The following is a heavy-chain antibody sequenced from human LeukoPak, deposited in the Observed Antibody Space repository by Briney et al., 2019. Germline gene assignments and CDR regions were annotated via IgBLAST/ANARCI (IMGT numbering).Heavy chain of an antibody. V-gene: IGHV3-7*01. CDR3: ARYCSSASRGDLDS. Sequence: PGGSLTLSCAASGFTFNTYWMAWVRQTPGKGLQWVAGIKGDGSATNYVDSVKGRFTISRDNAKNLLYLQMNSLRSEDTAVFYCARYCSSASRGDLDSWGQGTQVNVSS. J-gene: IGHJ4*02. D-gene: IGHD2-2*01. CDR1: GFTFNTYW. CDR2: IKGDGSAT.